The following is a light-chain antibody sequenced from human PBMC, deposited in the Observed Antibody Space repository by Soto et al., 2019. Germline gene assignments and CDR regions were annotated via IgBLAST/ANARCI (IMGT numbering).Light chain of an antibody. CDR3: LLYYGGTHLWV. V-gene: IGLV7-43*01. Sequence: QAVVTQEPSLTVSPGGTVTLTCASSTGAVTSGFYPNWFKQKPGQAPRALIYGASNKHSWTPARFSGSLLGDKAALTLSGVQPEDEAEYYCLLYYGGTHLWVFGGGTKLTVL. CDR1: TGAVTSGFY. CDR2: GAS. J-gene: IGLJ3*02.